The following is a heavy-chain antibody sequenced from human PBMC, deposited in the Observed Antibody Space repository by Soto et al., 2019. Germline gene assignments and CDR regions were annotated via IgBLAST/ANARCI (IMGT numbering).Heavy chain of an antibody. CDR3: ARGPRNGPSRRCFDY. D-gene: IGHD2-8*01. CDR2: INHSGST. V-gene: IGHV4-34*01. Sequence: SETLSLTCAVYGGSFSGYYWSWIRQPPGKGLEWIGEINHSGSTNYNPSLKSRVTISVDTSKNQFSLKLSSVTAADTAVYYCARGPRNGPSRRCFDYWGQGTLVTVSS. J-gene: IGHJ4*02. CDR1: GGSFSGYY.